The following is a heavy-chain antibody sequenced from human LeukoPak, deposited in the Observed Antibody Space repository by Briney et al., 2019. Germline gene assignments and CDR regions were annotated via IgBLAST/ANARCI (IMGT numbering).Heavy chain of an antibody. CDR3: ARSDKGEYQSYYYYYMDV. V-gene: IGHV1-46*01. CDR2: INPSGGST. Sequence: ASVKVSCKASGYTFTSYYMHWVRQAPGQGLEWMGIINPSGGSTSYAQKFQGRVTMTRDTSTSTVYMELSSLRSEDTAVYYCARSDKGEYQSYYYYYMDVWGKGTTVTVSS. CDR1: GYTFTSYY. D-gene: IGHD3-16*01. J-gene: IGHJ6*03.